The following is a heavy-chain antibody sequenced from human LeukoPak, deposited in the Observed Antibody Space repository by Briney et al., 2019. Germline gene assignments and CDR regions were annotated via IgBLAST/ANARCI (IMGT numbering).Heavy chain of an antibody. Sequence: SETLSLTCAVYGGSFSGYYWSWIRQPPGKGLEWIGEINHSGSTNYNPSLKSRVTISIDTPKNQFSLKLSAVTAADTAVYYCARGRRFGELFGYWGQGTLVTVSS. D-gene: IGHD3-10*01. J-gene: IGHJ4*02. CDR3: ARGRRFGELFGY. V-gene: IGHV4-34*01. CDR1: GGSFSGYY. CDR2: INHSGST.